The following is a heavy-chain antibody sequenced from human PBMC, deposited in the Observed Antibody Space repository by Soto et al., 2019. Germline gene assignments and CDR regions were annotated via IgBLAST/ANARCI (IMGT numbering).Heavy chain of an antibody. CDR1: GFTFTTYS. D-gene: IGHD3-22*01. CDR3: ARGSGYCGTTCYLPLDY. J-gene: IGHJ4*02. Sequence: PGGSLRLSCAASGFTFTTYSMNWVRQAPGERPEWVSYSSSDGSTIHYADSVKGRFTVSRDNAKNSLFLQMNSLRADDTATYYCARGSGYCGTTCYLPLDYWGQRTLVTVSS. CDR2: SSSDGSTI. V-gene: IGHV3-48*01.